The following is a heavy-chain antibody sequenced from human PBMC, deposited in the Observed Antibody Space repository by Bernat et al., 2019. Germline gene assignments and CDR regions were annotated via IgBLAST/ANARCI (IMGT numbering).Heavy chain of an antibody. CDR3: AKRCSGNTGPFDS. Sequence: EVQLLESGGGLVQPGGSLSLSCAASGFIFSSYAMSWARQAPGKGLEWVSGLTGSGDYTYYADSVKGRFTISRDNSKNALYLQMNSLRAEDTAIYYCAKRCSGNTGPFDSWGQGILVTVSS. V-gene: IGHV3-23*01. D-gene: IGHD4-23*01. CDR1: GFIFSSYA. CDR2: LTGSGDYT. J-gene: IGHJ4*02.